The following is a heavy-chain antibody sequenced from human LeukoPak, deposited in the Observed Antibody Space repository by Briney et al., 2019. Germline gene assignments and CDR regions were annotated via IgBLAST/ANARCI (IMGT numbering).Heavy chain of an antibody. CDR2: INPSGGTT. CDR3: ARSDFGGNSSPMF. V-gene: IGHV1-46*01. Sequence: GASVKVSCKASGYSFTDFYIHWMRQASGQGLEWMGIINPSGGTTKYEQKFQGRVTMTRDTSSSTVYMELSSLTVEDTAFYYCARSDFGGNSSPMFWGQGTLVTVSS. J-gene: IGHJ1*01. CDR1: GYSFTDFY. D-gene: IGHD4-23*01.